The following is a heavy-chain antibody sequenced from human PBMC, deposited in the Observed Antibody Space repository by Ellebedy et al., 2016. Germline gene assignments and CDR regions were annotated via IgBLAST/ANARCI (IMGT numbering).Heavy chain of an antibody. J-gene: IGHJ6*02. Sequence: ASVKVSCXASGYTFTGYYMHWVRQAPGQGLEWMGWINPNSGGTNYAQKFQGWVTMTRDTSISTAYMELSRLRSDDTAVYYCARVSDAGLVKYGMDVWGQGTTVTVSS. V-gene: IGHV1-2*04. CDR1: GYTFTGYY. CDR3: ARVSDAGLVKYGMDV. D-gene: IGHD3-16*02. CDR2: INPNSGGT.